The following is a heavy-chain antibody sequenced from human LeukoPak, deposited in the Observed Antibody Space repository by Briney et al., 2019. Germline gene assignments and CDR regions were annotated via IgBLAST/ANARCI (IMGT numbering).Heavy chain of an antibody. CDR2: IKQDGSKK. CDR1: GFSFSSYW. V-gene: IGHV3-7*01. D-gene: IGHD3-16*01. J-gene: IGHJ4*02. Sequence: PGGSCRLSCAASGFSFSSYWMSWVRQAPGKGLEWVANIKQDGSKKYYVDSAKGRFTISRDNAKNSLYLQMNSLRAEDTAVYYCATDLGRSRPNFWGQGTLATLSS. CDR3: ATDLGRSRPNF.